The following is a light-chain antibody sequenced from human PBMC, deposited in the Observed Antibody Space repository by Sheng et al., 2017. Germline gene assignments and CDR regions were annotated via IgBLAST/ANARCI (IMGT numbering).Light chain of an antibody. CDR1: QSVSNN. V-gene: IGKV3-15*01. CDR3: QQYDSWPRT. Sequence: TVLTQSPGTLSVSPGQRATLSCRASQSVSNNLAWYQQKPARLPGSSSMVHPPGSQAPRFSGRGSGTDFTLTISSLQSEDFAFYYCQQYDSWPRTFGQGTKVDVK. CDR2: VHP. J-gene: IGKJ1*01.